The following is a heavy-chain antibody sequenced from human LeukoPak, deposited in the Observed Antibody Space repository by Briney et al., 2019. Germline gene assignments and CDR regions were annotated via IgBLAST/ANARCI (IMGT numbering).Heavy chain of an antibody. CDR2: IYTSGST. CDR1: GDSISSSSYY. V-gene: IGHV4-61*02. Sequence: SETLSLTCTVSGDSISSSSYYWSWIRQPAGKGLEWIGRIYTSGSTNYNPSLKSRVTMSVDTSKNQFSLKLSSVTVADTAVYYCARDRYSSGWYGIEVDYWGQGTLVTVSS. D-gene: IGHD6-19*01. CDR3: ARDRYSSGWYGIEVDY. J-gene: IGHJ4*02.